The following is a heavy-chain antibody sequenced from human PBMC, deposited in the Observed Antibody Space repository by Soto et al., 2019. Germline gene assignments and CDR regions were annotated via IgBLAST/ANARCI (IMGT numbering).Heavy chain of an antibody. V-gene: IGHV3-33*01. CDR1: GFTFSSYG. Sequence: QVQLVESGGGVVQPGRSLRLSCAASGFTFSSYGMHWVRQAPGKGLEWVAVIWYDGSNKYYADSVKGRFTISRDNSKNTLYLQMNSLRAEDTAVYYCARDKLTVTTPYGMDVWGQGTTVTVSS. CDR3: ARDKLTVTTPYGMDV. J-gene: IGHJ6*02. CDR2: IWYDGSNK. D-gene: IGHD4-17*01.